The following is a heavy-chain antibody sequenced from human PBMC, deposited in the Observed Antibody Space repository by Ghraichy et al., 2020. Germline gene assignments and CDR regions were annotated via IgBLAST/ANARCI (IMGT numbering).Heavy chain of an antibody. CDR3: ARDRPYYYDSSGYYGY. Sequence: GESLNISCAASGFTFSSYEMNWVRQAPGKGLEWVSYISSSGSTIYYADSVKGRFTISRDNAKNSLYLQMNSLRAEDTAVYYCARDRPYYYDSSGYYGYWGQGTLVTVSS. CDR1: GFTFSSYE. V-gene: IGHV3-48*03. D-gene: IGHD3-22*01. CDR2: ISSSGSTI. J-gene: IGHJ4*02.